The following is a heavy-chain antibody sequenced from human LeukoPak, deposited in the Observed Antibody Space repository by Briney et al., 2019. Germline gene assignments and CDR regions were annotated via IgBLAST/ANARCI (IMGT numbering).Heavy chain of an antibody. CDR1: GYTFTSYY. CDR3: ASNRVAAAPFDY. Sequence: ASVKVSCKASGYTFTSYYMHWVRQAPGQGLEWMGIINPSGGSTSYAQKFQGRVTMPRETSTSTVYMELSSLRSEETAVYYCASNRVAAAPFDYWGQGTLVTVPS. D-gene: IGHD2-15*01. J-gene: IGHJ4*02. V-gene: IGHV1-46*01. CDR2: INPSGGST.